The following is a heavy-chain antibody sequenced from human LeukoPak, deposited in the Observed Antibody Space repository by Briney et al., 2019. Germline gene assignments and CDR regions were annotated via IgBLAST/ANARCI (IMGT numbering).Heavy chain of an antibody. J-gene: IGHJ6*03. V-gene: IGHV1-24*01. Sequence: ASVKVSCKVSGYTLTALSMQWVRQAPGKGLEWMGGFDPEVGEKTYAQNFQGRLTVTDDRSTDTGYMELSSLRSEDTAVYYCASTLGNKDNYYYYYYMDVWGKGTTVTVSS. CDR2: FDPEVGEK. CDR3: ASTLGNKDNYYYYYYMDV. D-gene: IGHD7-27*01. CDR1: GYTLTALS.